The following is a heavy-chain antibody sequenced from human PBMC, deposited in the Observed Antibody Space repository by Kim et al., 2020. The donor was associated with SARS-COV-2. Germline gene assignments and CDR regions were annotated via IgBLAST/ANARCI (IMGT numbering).Heavy chain of an antibody. D-gene: IGHD3-10*01. CDR2: FSYDGGNK. CDR3: AKGLGVQENTAGY. J-gene: IGHJ4*02. CDR1: GFTFSVSG. Sequence: GGSLRLSCAASGFTFSVSGMHWVRQAPGKGLEWVAIFSYDGGNKYYADSVKGRFTISKDNSKNTLYLQMDSLRAEDTAVYYCAKGLGVQENTAGYWGQGPLITVS. V-gene: IGHV3-30*18.